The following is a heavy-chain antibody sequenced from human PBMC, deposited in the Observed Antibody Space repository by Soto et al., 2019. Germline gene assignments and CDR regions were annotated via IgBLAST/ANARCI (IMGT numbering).Heavy chain of an antibody. CDR3: ARDQVATIWGFYYYMDV. CDR1: GFTFSSYG. CDR2: IWYDGSNK. V-gene: IGHV3-33*01. Sequence: GSLRLSCAASGFTFSSYGMHWVRQAPGKGLEWVAVIWYDGSNKYYADSVKGRFTISRDNSKNTLYLQMNSLRAEDTAVYYCARDQVATIWGFYYYMDVWGKGTTVTVSS. D-gene: IGHD5-12*01. J-gene: IGHJ6*03.